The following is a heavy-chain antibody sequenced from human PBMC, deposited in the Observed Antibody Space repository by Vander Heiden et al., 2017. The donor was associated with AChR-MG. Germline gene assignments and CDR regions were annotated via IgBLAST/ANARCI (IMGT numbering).Heavy chain of an antibody. CDR3: AREVGYSSSWYNS. CDR2: IYHSGST. D-gene: IGHD6-13*01. CDR1: GSSISSGYY. J-gene: IGHJ4*02. Sequence: QVQLQESGPGLVKPSETLSLTCAVSGSSISSGYYWGWIRQPPGKGLEWIGSIYHSGSTYYNPSLKSRVTISVDTSKNQFSLKLSSVTAADTAVYYCAREVGYSSSWYNSWGQGTLVTVSS. V-gene: IGHV4-38-2*02.